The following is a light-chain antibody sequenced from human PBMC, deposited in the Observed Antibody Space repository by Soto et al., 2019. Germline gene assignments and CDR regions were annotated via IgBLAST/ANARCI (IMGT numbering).Light chain of an antibody. V-gene: IGKV1-5*01. Sequence: DIQMTQSPSTLSASVGDRVTITCRASQSISSWLAWYQQKPGRAPKVLIYDASTLESGVPSRFSGSGSGTEFTLTISSLQPDDFATYYCQQYNGFFGQGTRLEIK. CDR2: DAS. CDR3: QQYNGF. J-gene: IGKJ5*01. CDR1: QSISSW.